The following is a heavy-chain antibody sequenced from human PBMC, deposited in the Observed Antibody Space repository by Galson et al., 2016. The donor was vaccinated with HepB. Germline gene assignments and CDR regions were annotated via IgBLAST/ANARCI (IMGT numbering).Heavy chain of an antibody. Sequence: TLSLTCVVANGSVSSGGYSWSWIRQPPGKGLEWIGYVYQSGIPYYNPSLKSRLTISLDRSNNQFSLSLTSLTAADTAVYSCAAFSGHDVLDSWGQGALVTVSS. D-gene: IGHD5-12*01. J-gene: IGHJ4*02. CDR1: NGSVSSGGYS. CDR2: VYQSGIP. V-gene: IGHV4-30-2*01. CDR3: AAFSGHDVLDS.